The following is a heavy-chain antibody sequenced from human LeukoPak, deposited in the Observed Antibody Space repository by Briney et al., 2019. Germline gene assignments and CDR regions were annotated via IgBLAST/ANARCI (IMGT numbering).Heavy chain of an antibody. V-gene: IGHV4-39*07. Sequence: SETLSLTCTVSGGSISSSSYYWGWIRQPPGKGLEWIGSIYYSGSTYYNPSLKSRVTISVDTSKNQFSLKLSSVTAADTAVYYCAREGSGSYYYYYMDVWGKGTTVTVS. CDR2: IYYSGST. D-gene: IGHD1-26*01. CDR3: AREGSGSYYYYYMDV. J-gene: IGHJ6*03. CDR1: GGSISSSSYY.